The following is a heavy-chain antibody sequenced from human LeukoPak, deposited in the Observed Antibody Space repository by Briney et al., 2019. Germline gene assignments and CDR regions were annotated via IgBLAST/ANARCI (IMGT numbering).Heavy chain of an antibody. CDR1: GGSISSYY. Sequence: SETLSLTCTVSGGSISSYYWSWIRQPPGNGLEWIGYIYTSGSTNYNPSLKSRVTISVDTSKNQFSLKLSSVTAADTAVYYCASGHRRGYFDYWGQGTLVTVSS. J-gene: IGHJ4*02. CDR2: IYTSGST. CDR3: ASGHRRGYFDY. V-gene: IGHV4-4*09. D-gene: IGHD1-26*01.